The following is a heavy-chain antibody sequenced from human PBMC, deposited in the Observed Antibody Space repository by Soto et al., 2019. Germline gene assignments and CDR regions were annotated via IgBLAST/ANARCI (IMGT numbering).Heavy chain of an antibody. D-gene: IGHD2-2*01. Sequence: TLSLTCAVYGGSFSGYYWSWIRQPPGKGLEWIGEINHSGSTNYNPSLKSRVTISVDTSKNQFSLKLSSVTAADTAVYYCARGGLGYCSSTSCYGRPRNWFDPWGQGTLVTVSS. CDR1: GGSFSGYY. CDR3: ARGGLGYCSSTSCYGRPRNWFDP. V-gene: IGHV4-34*01. J-gene: IGHJ5*02. CDR2: INHSGST.